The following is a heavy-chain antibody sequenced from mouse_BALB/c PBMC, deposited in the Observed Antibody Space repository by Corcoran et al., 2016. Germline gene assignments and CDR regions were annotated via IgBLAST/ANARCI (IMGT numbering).Heavy chain of an antibody. CDR3: ANYYGSSFAY. Sequence: QIQLVQSGPELKKPGETVKISCQDSGYTFTNYGMNGVKQATGKGLKWMGWINTYTGEPTYADDFKGRFAFSLETSASTAYLQINNLKNEDTATYFCANYYGSSFAYWGQGTLVTVSA. CDR2: INTYTGEP. D-gene: IGHD1-1*01. CDR1: GYTFTNYG. J-gene: IGHJ3*01. V-gene: IGHV9-3-1*01.